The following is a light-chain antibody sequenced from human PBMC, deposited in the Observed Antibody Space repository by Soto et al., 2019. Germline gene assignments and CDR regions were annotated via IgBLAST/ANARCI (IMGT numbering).Light chain of an antibody. CDR2: GAS. Sequence: EIVMTQSPATLSVSPGERATLSCRASQSVSYNLAWYQQTPGQAPRLLIYGASTRATGIPARFSGSGSGTEFTLTISSLQSEDFAVYYCQQYNNWPLTFGGGTKV. CDR1: QSVSYN. CDR3: QQYNNWPLT. V-gene: IGKV3-15*01. J-gene: IGKJ4*01.